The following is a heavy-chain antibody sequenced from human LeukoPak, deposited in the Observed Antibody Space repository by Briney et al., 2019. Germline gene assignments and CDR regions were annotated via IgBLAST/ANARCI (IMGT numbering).Heavy chain of an antibody. CDR3: AREPTTDYGDYDNYFDY. D-gene: IGHD4-17*01. Sequence: GGSLRLSCAASGFTVSSNYMSWVRQAPGKGLEWVSVIYSGGSTYYADSVKGRFTISRDNSKNTLYLQMNSLRAEDTAVYYCAREPTTDYGDYDNYFDYWGQGTLVTVSS. CDR2: IYSGGST. J-gene: IGHJ4*02. V-gene: IGHV3-66*01. CDR1: GFTVSSNY.